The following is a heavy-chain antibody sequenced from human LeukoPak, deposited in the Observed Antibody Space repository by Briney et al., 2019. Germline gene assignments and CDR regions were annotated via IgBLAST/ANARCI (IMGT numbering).Heavy chain of an antibody. D-gene: IGHD6-19*01. Sequence: PGRSLRLSCAASGFTFSSYGMHWVRQAPGKGLEWVAVISYDGSNKYYADSAKGRFTISRDNSKNTLYLQMNSLRAEDTAVYYCAKVSRSIAVAGTNYYYGMDVWGQGTTVTVSS. CDR2: ISYDGSNK. V-gene: IGHV3-30*18. J-gene: IGHJ6*02. CDR1: GFTFSSYG. CDR3: AKVSRSIAVAGTNYYYGMDV.